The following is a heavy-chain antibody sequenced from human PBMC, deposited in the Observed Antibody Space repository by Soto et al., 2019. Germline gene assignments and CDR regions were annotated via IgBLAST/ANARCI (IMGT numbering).Heavy chain of an antibody. CDR2: ISNTGRTI. V-gene: IGHV3-11*01. CDR1: GFTFSDFY. CDR3: ARDGAVYDFLTGLPGSH. J-gene: IGHJ4*02. Sequence: QVQLVESGGGLVKPGRSLRLSCAASGFTFSDFYMSWIRQAPGKGLEWISYISNTGRTIYYRDSVRGRFTISRDNGKNSLYLQMNNLRVEDTAIYYCARDGAVYDFLTGLPGSHWGPGKLVTVSA. D-gene: IGHD3-9*01.